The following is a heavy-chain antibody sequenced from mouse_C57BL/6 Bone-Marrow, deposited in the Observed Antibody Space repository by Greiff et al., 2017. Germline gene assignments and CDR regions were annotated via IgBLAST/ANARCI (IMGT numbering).Heavy chain of an antibody. Sequence: QVQLQQPGAELVRPGSSVKLSCKASGYTFTSYWMDWVKQRPGQGLEWIGNIYPSDSETHYNQKFKDKATLSVDKSSSTAYMQRSSLTSEDSAVYYRARLGYGNLYYFDYWGQGTTLTVSS. J-gene: IGHJ2*01. CDR3: ARLGYGNLYYFDY. D-gene: IGHD2-1*01. CDR2: IYPSDSET. V-gene: IGHV1-61*01. CDR1: GYTFTSYW.